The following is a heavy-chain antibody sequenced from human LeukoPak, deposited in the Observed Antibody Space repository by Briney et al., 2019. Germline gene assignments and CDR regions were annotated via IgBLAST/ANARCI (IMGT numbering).Heavy chain of an antibody. CDR2: ISSNGSII. D-gene: IGHD6-19*01. J-gene: IGHJ4*02. CDR1: GFTFSSYE. Sequence: PGGSLRLSCAASGFTFSSYEMIWVRQAPGKGLEWVSYISSNGSIIYYADSLKGRFTISRDNAKNSLYLQMSSLRAEDTAVYYCERDGQRWPIYYWGQGTLVTVSS. V-gene: IGHV3-48*03. CDR3: ERDGQRWPIYY.